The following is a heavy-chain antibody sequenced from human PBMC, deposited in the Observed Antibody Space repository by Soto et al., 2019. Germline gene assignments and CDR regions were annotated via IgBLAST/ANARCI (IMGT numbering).Heavy chain of an antibody. Sequence: SSVKVSCKASGGTFSSYAISWVRQAPGQGLEWMGGIIPIFGTANYAQKFQGRVTITADESTSTAYMELSSLRSEDTAVYYCARDAPEKYYYGSGSYRHFDYWGQ. D-gene: IGHD3-10*01. V-gene: IGHV1-69*13. CDR2: IIPIFGTA. CDR1: GGTFSSYA. CDR3: ARDAPEKYYYGSGSYRHFDY. J-gene: IGHJ4*01.